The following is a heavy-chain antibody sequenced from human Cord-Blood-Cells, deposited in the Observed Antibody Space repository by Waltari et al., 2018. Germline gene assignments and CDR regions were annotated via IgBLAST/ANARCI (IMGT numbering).Heavy chain of an antibody. CDR1: GFTFGSYS. CDR2: ISSSSSYI. J-gene: IGHJ4*02. V-gene: IGHV3-21*01. D-gene: IGHD3-3*01. Sequence: EVQLVASGGGLVKPGGFLRLSCAASGFTFGSYSMNWVRRAPGKGLEWVSAISSSSSYISCAASVKGRFTISGDNARKALYRQRNSLRAEETAGYYCARGDFSGGFNNSGQGTLVTVSS. CDR3: ARGDFSGGFNN.